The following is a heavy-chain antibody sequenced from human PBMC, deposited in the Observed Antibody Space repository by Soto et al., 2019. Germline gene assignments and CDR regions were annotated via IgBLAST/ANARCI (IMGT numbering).Heavy chain of an antibody. CDR1: GCSISSYY. J-gene: IGHJ6*02. V-gene: IGHV4-59*01. CDR2: IYYSGGT. Sequence: SETLSLTCTVSGCSISSYYWSWIRQPPGKGLEWIGYIYYSGGTNYNPSLKSRVTISVDTSKNQFSLKLSSVTAADTAVYYCARESGSYYSFFGGRYGMDVWGQGTTVTVSS. CDR3: ARESGSYYSFFGGRYGMDV. D-gene: IGHD1-26*01.